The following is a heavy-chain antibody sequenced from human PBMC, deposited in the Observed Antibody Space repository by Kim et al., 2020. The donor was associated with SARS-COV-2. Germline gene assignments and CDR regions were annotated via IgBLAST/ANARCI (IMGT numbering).Heavy chain of an antibody. Sequence: AAPVNGRFTISRDDSKDTLFLQMTSLETDDTAVYYCTTVFGTYIRGFFDYWGQGTLVTVSS. V-gene: IGHV3-15*01. D-gene: IGHD1-26*01. CDR3: TTVFGTYIRGFFDY. J-gene: IGHJ4*02.